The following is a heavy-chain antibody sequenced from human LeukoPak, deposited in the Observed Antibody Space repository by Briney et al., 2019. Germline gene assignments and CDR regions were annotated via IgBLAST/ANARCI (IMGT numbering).Heavy chain of an antibody. D-gene: IGHD5-18*01. V-gene: IGHV4-39*01. CDR1: GGSISSSSYY. Sequence: SETLSLTCTVSGGSISSSSYYWGWIRQPPGKGLEWIGSIYYSGSTYYNPSLKSRVTISVDTSKNQFSLKLSSVTAAGTAVYYCARRGYSYALLDYWGQGTLVTVSS. J-gene: IGHJ4*02. CDR3: ARRGYSYALLDY. CDR2: IYYSGST.